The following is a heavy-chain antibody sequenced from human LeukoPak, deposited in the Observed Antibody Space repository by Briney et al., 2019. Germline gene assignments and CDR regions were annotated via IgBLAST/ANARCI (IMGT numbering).Heavy chain of an antibody. CDR1: GFTFSSYA. V-gene: IGHV3-23*01. J-gene: IGHJ6*02. D-gene: IGHD2-21*02. CDR2: ISGSGGST. CDR3: AKDGKCGGDCYARYYYGMDV. Sequence: TGGSLRLSCAASGFTFSSYAMNWVRQAPGKGPEWVSTISGSGGSTYYADSVKGRFTISRDNSKNTLYLQMNSLRAEDTAVYYCAKDGKCGGDCYARYYYGMDVWGQGTTVTVSS.